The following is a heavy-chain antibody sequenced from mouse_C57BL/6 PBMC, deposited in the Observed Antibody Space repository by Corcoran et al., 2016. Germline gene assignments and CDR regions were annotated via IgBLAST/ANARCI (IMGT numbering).Heavy chain of an antibody. D-gene: IGHD6-1*01. CDR1: GYTFTIYG. J-gene: IGHJ4*01. Sequence: QIQLVEPGAELRKPGETVNISCEATGYTFTIYGVSWVKQAPGKGLKWMGWINTYSGVPTYADDFKERFAFSMQTSASTAYLQINNLKNEDTATYFCAREPCAMDYWGQGTSVTVSS. CDR3: AREPCAMDY. CDR2: INTYSGVP. V-gene: IGHV9-3*01.